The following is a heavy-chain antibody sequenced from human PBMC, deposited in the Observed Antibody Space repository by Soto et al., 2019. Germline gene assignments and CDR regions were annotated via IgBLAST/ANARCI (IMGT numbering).Heavy chain of an antibody. D-gene: IGHD3-10*01. CDR3: ARAPRGNYGYPSYFDY. V-gene: IGHV4-61*08. Sequence: SETLSLTCTVSGGSISSGGYYWNWIRQPPGKGLEWIGYIYYSGSTNYNPSLKSRVTISVDTSKNQFSLKLSSVTAADTAVYYCARAPRGNYGYPSYFDYWGQGTLVTVSS. J-gene: IGHJ4*02. CDR2: IYYSGST. CDR1: GGSISSGGYY.